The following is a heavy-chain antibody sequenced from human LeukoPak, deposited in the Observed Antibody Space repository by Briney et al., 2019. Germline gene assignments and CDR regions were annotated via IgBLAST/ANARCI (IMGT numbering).Heavy chain of an antibody. CDR2: IFYSGST. Sequence: SETLSLTCTVSGGSISSSSYYWGWIRQPPGKGLEWIGSIFYSGSTYYNPSLKSRVTMSVDTSKNQFSLKLSSVTAADTAVYYCAGSSSSGGMRVIYFDYWGQGTLVTVSS. CDR3: AGSSSSGGMRVIYFDY. D-gene: IGHD6-6*01. V-gene: IGHV4-39*07. J-gene: IGHJ4*02. CDR1: GGSISSSSYY.